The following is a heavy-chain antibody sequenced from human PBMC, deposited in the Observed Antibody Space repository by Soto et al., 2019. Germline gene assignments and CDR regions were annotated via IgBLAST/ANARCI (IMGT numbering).Heavy chain of an antibody. CDR3: ATSRGCSGGSFYSSYYYGMDV. V-gene: IGHV4-34*01. CDR2: INHSGST. J-gene: IGHJ6*02. D-gene: IGHD2-15*01. Sequence: SETLSLTCAVYGGSFSGYYWSWIRQPPGKGLEWIGEINHSGSTNYNPSLKSRVTISVDTSKNQFSLKLSSVTAADTAVYYCATSRGCSGGSFYSSYYYGMDVWGQGTAVTVSS. CDR1: GGSFSGYY.